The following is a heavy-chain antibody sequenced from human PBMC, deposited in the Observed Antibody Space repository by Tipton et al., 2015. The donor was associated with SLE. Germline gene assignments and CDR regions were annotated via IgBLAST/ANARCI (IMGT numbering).Heavy chain of an antibody. Sequence: TLSLTCAVSGVGITGAEFWGWIRQPPGKGLEWIGSINDIGTTYYNPSLGSRIALSMDTSRNEFSLRLTSMTAADTALYFCAKILPISATVHMDFWGQGKLVTVSS. V-gene: IGHV4-38-2*01. CDR1: GVGITGAEF. D-gene: IGHD6-25*01. CDR3: AKILPISATVHMDF. J-gene: IGHJ4*02. CDR2: INDIGTT.